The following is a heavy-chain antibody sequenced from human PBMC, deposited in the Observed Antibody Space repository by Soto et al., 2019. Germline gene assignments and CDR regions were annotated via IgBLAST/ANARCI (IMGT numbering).Heavy chain of an antibody. J-gene: IGHJ4*02. CDR1: GFTFTRYA. D-gene: IGHD4-17*01. CDR3: ARGSAYSDYDLEY. Sequence: PGGSLRLSCAASGFTFTRYAMTWVRQAPGKGLEWVSGISGTGGSTYYADSVKGRFTISRDKSKNTLYLHVNSLRAEDTAVYYCARGSAYSDYDLEYWGQGTLVTVSS. V-gene: IGHV3-23*01. CDR2: ISGTGGST.